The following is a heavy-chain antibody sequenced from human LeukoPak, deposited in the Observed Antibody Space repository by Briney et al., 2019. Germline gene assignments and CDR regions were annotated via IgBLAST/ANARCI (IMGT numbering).Heavy chain of an antibody. CDR2: ISAYNGNT. D-gene: IGHD2-2*01. V-gene: IGHV1-18*01. CDR1: GYTFTSYG. J-gene: IGHJ4*02. Sequence: ASVKVSCKASGYTFTSYGISWVRQAPGQGLEWMGWISAYNGNTNYAQKLQGRVTMTTDTSTSTAYMELRSLRSDDTAVYYCARRPPTDIVVVPAASKYYFDYWGQGTLVTVSS. CDR3: ARRPPTDIVVVPAASKYYFDY.